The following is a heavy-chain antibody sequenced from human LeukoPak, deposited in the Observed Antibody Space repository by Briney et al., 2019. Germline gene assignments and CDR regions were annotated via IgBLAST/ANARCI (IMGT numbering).Heavy chain of an antibody. V-gene: IGHV3-23*01. Sequence: GGSLRLSCAASGFTFSSDALSWVRLAPGKGLDWVSVISGSGGSTCYAYSVKGRFTISRDNSKNTLYLQMNSLRAEDTAVYYCAKDGKWLRLRYWYFDLWGRGTLVTVSS. CDR1: GFTFSSDA. CDR3: AKDGKWLRLRYWYFDL. CDR2: ISGSGGST. J-gene: IGHJ2*01. D-gene: IGHD5-12*01.